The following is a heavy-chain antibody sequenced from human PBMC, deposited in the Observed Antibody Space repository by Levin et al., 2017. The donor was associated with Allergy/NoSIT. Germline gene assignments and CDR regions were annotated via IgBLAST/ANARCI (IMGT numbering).Heavy chain of an antibody. J-gene: IGHJ3*02. CDR1: GFTLSRFW. CDR2: INEDGSEK. CDR3: ARDPYDIRGYGGYGAFDI. V-gene: IGHV3-7*01. D-gene: IGHD3-22*01. Sequence: GGSLRLSCAASGFTLSRFWTTWVRQAPGKGLEWVTNINEDGSEKQYVAAVKGRFSISRDYANNSVYLQMSSLRDDDTAIYYCARDPYDIRGYGGYGAFDIWGQGTMVTVSS.